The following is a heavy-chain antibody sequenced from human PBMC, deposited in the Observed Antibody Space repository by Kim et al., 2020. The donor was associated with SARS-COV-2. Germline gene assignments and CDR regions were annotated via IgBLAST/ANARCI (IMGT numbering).Heavy chain of an antibody. J-gene: IGHJ3*02. CDR2: IIPILGTA. D-gene: IGHD2-21*02. CDR1: GGTFSSYA. Sequence: SVKVSCKASGGTFSSYAISWVRQAPGQGLEWMGGIIPILGTANYAQKFQGRVTITADESTSTAYMELSSLRSEDTAVYYCARANWYCGGDCYPPDIWGQWTTVTVSS. V-gene: IGHV1-69*13. CDR3: ARANWYCGGDCYPPDI.